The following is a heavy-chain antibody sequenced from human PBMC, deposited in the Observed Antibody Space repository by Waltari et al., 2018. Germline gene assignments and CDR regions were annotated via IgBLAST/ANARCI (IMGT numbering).Heavy chain of an antibody. V-gene: IGHV3-23*01. CDR3: AKSSARSSYYYYYYMDV. J-gene: IGHJ6*03. D-gene: IGHD6-6*01. Sequence: EVQLLESGGGLVQPGGSLRLSCAASGFTFSSYAMSWVRQAPGQGLEWVSAIRGSGGSTYYADSVKGRFTISRDNSKNTLYLQMNSLRAEDTAVYYCAKSSARSSYYYYYYMDVWGKGTTVTISS. CDR2: IRGSGGST. CDR1: GFTFSSYA.